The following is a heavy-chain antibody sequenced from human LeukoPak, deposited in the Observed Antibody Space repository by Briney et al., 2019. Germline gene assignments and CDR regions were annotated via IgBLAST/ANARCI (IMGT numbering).Heavy chain of an antibody. CDR3: AKGIAAAPTGFDY. Sequence: PGGSLRLSCAASGFTFDDYAMHWVRQAPGKGLEWVSGISWNSGSIGYADSVKGRFTISRDNAKNSLYLQMNSLRAEDTALYYCAKGIAAAPTGFDYWGQGTLVTVSS. V-gene: IGHV3-9*01. D-gene: IGHD6-13*01. CDR1: GFTFDDYA. CDR2: ISWNSGSI. J-gene: IGHJ4*02.